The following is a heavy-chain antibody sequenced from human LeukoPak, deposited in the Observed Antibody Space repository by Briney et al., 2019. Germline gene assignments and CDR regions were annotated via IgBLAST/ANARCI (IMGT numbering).Heavy chain of an antibody. CDR3: ARNPVEELWFGEPNNFDY. D-gene: IGHD3-10*01. V-gene: IGHV1-2*02. CDR1: GYTFTGYY. Sequence: ASVRVSCKASGYTFTGYYIHWVRQAPGQGLEWMGWISPNSGGTNYVQKFQGRVTMTRDTSISTAYMDLSRLRSDDTAVYYCARNPVEELWFGEPNNFDYWGQGTLVTVSS. CDR2: ISPNSGGT. J-gene: IGHJ4*02.